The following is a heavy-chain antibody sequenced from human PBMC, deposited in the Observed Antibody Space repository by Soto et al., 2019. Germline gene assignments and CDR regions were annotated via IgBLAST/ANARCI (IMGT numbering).Heavy chain of an antibody. J-gene: IGHJ6*02. CDR3: ARATGGGGMDV. V-gene: IGHV4-59*02. CDR1: GGSVSSYY. D-gene: IGHD1-26*01. CDR2: IYYSGSH. Sequence: SETLSLTCTGSGGSVSSYYWSWIRQPPGKGLEFIGDIYYSGSHNYNPSLKSRVTISVDTSKSQFSLKLSSVTDADTAMYYCARATGGGGMDVWGQGTTVTVSS.